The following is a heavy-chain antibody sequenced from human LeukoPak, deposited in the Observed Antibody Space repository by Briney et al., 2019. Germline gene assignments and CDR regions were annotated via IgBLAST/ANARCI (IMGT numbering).Heavy chain of an antibody. J-gene: IGHJ4*02. CDR2: IIPILGIA. Sequence: SVKVSCKASGGTFSSYAISWVRQAPGQGLEWMGRIIPILGIANYAQKFQGRVTITADKSTSTAYMELSSLRSEDTAVYYCARSPYYYDRFDYWGQGTLVTVSS. CDR3: ARSPYYYDRFDY. V-gene: IGHV1-69*04. D-gene: IGHD3-22*01. CDR1: GGTFSSYA.